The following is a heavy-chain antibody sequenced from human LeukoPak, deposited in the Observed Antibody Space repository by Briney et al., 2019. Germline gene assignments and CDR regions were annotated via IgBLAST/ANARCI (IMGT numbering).Heavy chain of an antibody. D-gene: IGHD5-12*01. V-gene: IGHV3-9*01. CDR2: ISWNSGSI. CDR1: GFTFDDYA. J-gene: IGHJ5*02. Sequence: PGGSLRLSCAASGFTFDDYAMHWFRQAPGKGLEWVSGISWNSGSIGYADSVKGRFTISRDNAKNSLYLQMNSPRAEDTALYYCAKESHSGYDEGWFDPWGQGTLVTVPS. CDR3: AKESHSGYDEGWFDP.